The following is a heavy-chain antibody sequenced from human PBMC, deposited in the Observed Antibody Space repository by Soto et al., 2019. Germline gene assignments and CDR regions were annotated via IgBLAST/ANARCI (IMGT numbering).Heavy chain of an antibody. D-gene: IGHD3-10*01. CDR2: INWNSGNI. CDR1: GFTFDDYA. V-gene: IGHV3-9*01. CDR3: TRAEGAYYGSGKYGYFDD. Sequence: EVHLVESGGGLVQPGRSLRLSCAASGFTFDDYAMHWVRQAPGKGLEWVSGINWNSGNIGYAESVKGRFTISRDNAKNSLYLKMNSLRPEDTALYYCTRAEGAYYGSGKYGYFDDWGQGTLVTVSS. J-gene: IGHJ4*02.